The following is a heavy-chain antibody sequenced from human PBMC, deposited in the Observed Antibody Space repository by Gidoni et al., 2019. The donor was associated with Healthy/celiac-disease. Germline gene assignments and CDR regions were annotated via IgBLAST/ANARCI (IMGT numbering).Heavy chain of an antibody. V-gene: IGHV1-3*01. Sequence: QVQLVQSGAEVKTPGASVKVSCKASGYTFTSYAMHWVRQAPGQRLEWMGWINAGNGNTKYSQKFQGRVTITRDTSASTAYMELSSLRSEDTAVYYCAREFPGITMVRGVRSYYYMDVWGKGTTVTVSS. J-gene: IGHJ6*03. CDR2: INAGNGNT. CDR1: GYTFTSYA. D-gene: IGHD3-10*01. CDR3: AREFPGITMVRGVRSYYYMDV.